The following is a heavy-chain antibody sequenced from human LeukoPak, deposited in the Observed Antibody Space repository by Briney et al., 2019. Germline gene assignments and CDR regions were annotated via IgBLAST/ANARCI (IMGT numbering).Heavy chain of an antibody. CDR1: GGSISSGGYY. D-gene: IGHD6-13*01. CDR2: IYYSGST. J-gene: IGHJ4*02. V-gene: IGHV4-31*03. CDR3: ARTLQQLVDLTYYFDY. Sequence: IPSETLSLTCTVSGGSISSGGYYWSWIRQHPGKGLEWIGYIYYSGSTYYNPSLKSRVTISVDTSKNQFSLKLSSVTAADTAVYYCARTLQQLVDLTYYFDYWGQGTLVTVSS.